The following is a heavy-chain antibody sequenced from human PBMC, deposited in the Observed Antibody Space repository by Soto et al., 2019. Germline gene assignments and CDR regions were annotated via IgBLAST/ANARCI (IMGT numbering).Heavy chain of an antibody. CDR1: GYTFTSYA. J-gene: IGHJ6*03. Sequence: QVQLVQSGAEVKKPGASVKVSCKASGYTFTSYAMHWVRQAPGQRLEWMGWINAGNGNTKYSQKFQGRVTITRDTSASTAYMELSSLRSEDTAVYYCAREGTMVRGVNYYYYMDVWGKGTTVTVSS. CDR2: INAGNGNT. V-gene: IGHV1-3*01. D-gene: IGHD3-10*01. CDR3: AREGTMVRGVNYYYYMDV.